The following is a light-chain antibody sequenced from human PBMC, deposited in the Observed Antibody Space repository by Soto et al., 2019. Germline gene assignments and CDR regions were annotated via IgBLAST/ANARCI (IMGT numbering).Light chain of an antibody. CDR3: QSYDNSLSGSWV. J-gene: IGLJ3*02. V-gene: IGLV2-8*01. Sequence: QSALTQPPSASGSPGQTVTISCTGTSDDIGTYNYVSWYQQHAGNVPKLIIFEVDKRPSGVPNRFSGSKSGNTASLTISGLRAEDEADYYCQSYDNSLSGSWVFGGGTKLTVL. CDR1: SDDIGTYNY. CDR2: EVD.